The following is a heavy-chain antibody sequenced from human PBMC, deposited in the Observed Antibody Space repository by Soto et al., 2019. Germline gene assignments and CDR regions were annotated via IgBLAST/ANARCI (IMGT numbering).Heavy chain of an antibody. D-gene: IGHD2-2*01. CDR2: INAGNGNT. CDR3: ARGHLAVVPVASWYFYMDV. V-gene: IGHV1-3*01. Sequence: ASVKVSCKASGYTFTNYAVHWVRQAPGQRLEWMGWINAGNGNTRYSQKFQGRVTITRDTSARTAYMELSSLRSEDTAVYYCARGHLAVVPVASWYFYMDVWGKGITVTVSS. CDR1: GYTFTNYA. J-gene: IGHJ6*03.